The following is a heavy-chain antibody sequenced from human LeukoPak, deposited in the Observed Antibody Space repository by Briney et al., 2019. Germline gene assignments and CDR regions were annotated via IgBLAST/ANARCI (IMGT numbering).Heavy chain of an antibody. CDR1: GFTFSSYG. V-gene: IGHV3-30*18. CDR3: AKDQSLLWFGELGAFDI. Sequence: PGGSLRLSCAASGFTFSSYGMHWVRQAPGKGLEWVAVISYDGSNKYYADSVKGRFTISRDNSKNTLYLQMNSLRAEDTAVYYCAKDQSLLWFGELGAFDIWGQGTMVTVSS. J-gene: IGHJ3*02. CDR2: ISYDGSNK. D-gene: IGHD3-10*01.